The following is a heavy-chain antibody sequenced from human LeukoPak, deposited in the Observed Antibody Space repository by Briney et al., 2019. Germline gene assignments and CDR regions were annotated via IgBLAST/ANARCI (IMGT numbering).Heavy chain of an antibody. CDR3: AKLFSGSYSTDFDY. D-gene: IGHD3-10*01. Sequence: PGRSLRLSCAASGSTFSSYGMHWVRQAPGKGLEWVAVISYDGSNKYYADSVKGRFTISRDNSKNTLYPQMNSLRAEDTAVYYCAKLFSGSYSTDFDYWGQGTLVTVSS. CDR2: ISYDGSNK. CDR1: GSTFSSYG. J-gene: IGHJ4*02. V-gene: IGHV3-30*18.